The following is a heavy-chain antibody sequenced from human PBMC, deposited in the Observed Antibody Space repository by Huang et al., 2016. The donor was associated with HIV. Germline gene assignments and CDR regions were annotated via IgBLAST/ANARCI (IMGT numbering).Heavy chain of an antibody. V-gene: IGHV4-34*02. CDR2: INHSGNT. CDR1: GGSFSGYY. CDR3: ARRYNSRRDY. D-gene: IGHD3-22*01. Sequence: QVQLEQWGAGLLKASETLSLTCAVYGGSFSGYYWNWLRQAPGKGLEWVDEINHSGNTNYKPSLKSRVNMSVDTSKSQFSLYLTSLSAADTGTYFCARRYNSRRDYWGRGTLVTVNS. J-gene: IGHJ4*02.